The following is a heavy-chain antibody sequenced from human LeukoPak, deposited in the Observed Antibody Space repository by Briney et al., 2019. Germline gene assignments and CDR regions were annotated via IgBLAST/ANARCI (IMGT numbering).Heavy chain of an antibody. CDR1: GGSFTKHQ. CDR3: ARGSSWYDY. Sequence: PSETLSLTCAVYGGSFTKHQWSWIRQPPGKGLEWIGAINDGGSTNYNPSLKSRVTISVDTSKNQFSLKLSSVTAADTAVYYCARGSSWYDYWGQGTLVTVSS. CDR2: INDGGST. V-gene: IGHV4-34*01. D-gene: IGHD6-13*01. J-gene: IGHJ4*02.